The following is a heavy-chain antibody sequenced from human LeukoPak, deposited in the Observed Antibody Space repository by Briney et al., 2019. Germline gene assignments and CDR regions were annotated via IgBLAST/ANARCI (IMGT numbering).Heavy chain of an antibody. Sequence: PSQTLSLTCTVSGGSISSGGYYWSWIRQHPGKGLEWIGYIYYSGSTYYNPSLKSRVTISVDTSKQQFSLKLSSVTAADTAVYYCARGPIYGDYVLDYWGQGTLVTVSS. CDR3: ARGPIYGDYVLDY. J-gene: IGHJ4*02. CDR1: GGSISSGGYY. V-gene: IGHV4-31*03. D-gene: IGHD4-17*01. CDR2: IYYSGST.